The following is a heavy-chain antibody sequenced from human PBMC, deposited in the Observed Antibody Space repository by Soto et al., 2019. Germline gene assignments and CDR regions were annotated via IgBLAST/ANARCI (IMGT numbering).Heavy chain of an antibody. V-gene: IGHV3-23*01. D-gene: IGHD2-15*01. CDR3: ARGCIGDRGFEY. CDR2: INPSGDTT. Sequence: EVQLLESGGGLVQPGGSLRVSCAASGFTFSIYAVTWVRLAPGKGLEWVSTINPSGDTTYYADSVKGRFTISRDNSKNTLYLQMDSLRAEASAVCYWARGCIGDRGFEYWGQGTLVTVSS. J-gene: IGHJ4*02. CDR1: GFTFSIYA.